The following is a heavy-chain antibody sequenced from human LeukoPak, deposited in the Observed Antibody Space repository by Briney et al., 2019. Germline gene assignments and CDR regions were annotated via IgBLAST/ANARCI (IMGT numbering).Heavy chain of an antibody. CDR2: ISSSGSTI. J-gene: IGHJ4*02. V-gene: IGHV3-48*04. CDR3: ARAGAMVTMEALSY. D-gene: IGHD5-18*01. Sequence: GGSLRLSCAASGFTFSSYGMHWVRQAPGKGLEWVSYISSSGSTIYYADSVKGRFTISRDNAKNSLYLQMNSLRAEDTAVYYCARAGAMVTMEALSYWGQGTLVTVSS. CDR1: GFTFSSYG.